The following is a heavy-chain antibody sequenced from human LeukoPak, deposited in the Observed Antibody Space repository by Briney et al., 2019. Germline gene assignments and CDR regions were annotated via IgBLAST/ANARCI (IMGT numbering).Heavy chain of an antibody. V-gene: IGHV4-4*07. D-gene: IGHD3-22*01. J-gene: IGHJ3*02. CDR2: LYSSWST. Sequence: SETLSLTCTVSGGSISSYYWTWIRQPAGKGLEWIGRLYSSWSTNYNPSLKSRVAMSVDTSKNQFSLKLSSVTAADTAVYYCARIHYYDTSGYALDIWGQGTVVTVSS. CDR1: GGSISSYY. CDR3: ARIHYYDTSGYALDI.